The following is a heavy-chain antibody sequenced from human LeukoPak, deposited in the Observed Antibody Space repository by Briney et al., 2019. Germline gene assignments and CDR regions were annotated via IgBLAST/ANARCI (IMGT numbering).Heavy chain of an antibody. Sequence: SETLSLTCTVSGGSISSGGYYWSWIRQHPGKGLEWIGYIYYSGSTYYNPSLKSRVTISVDTSKNQFSLKLSSVTAADTAVYYCARGLIAARRGGWFDPWGQGTLVTVSS. CDR2: IYYSGST. D-gene: IGHD6-6*01. CDR1: GGSISSGGYY. V-gene: IGHV4-31*03. CDR3: ARGLIAARRGGWFDP. J-gene: IGHJ5*02.